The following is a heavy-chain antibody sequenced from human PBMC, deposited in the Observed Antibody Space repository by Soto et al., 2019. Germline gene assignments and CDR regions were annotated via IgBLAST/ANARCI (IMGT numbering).Heavy chain of an antibody. V-gene: IGHV6-1*01. Sequence: SQPLSLTCALSGDSVSSNTAAWNWIRQSPSRGLEWLGRTYFRSKWYNDYAVSVKSRIIINPDTSNNQFSLQLNSVTPEDTAVYFCAKGDNLGPKTGYAFDPWGQGIMVTVSS. D-gene: IGHD5-12*01. CDR3: AKGDNLGPKTGYAFDP. CDR1: GDSVSSNTAA. J-gene: IGHJ5*02. CDR2: TYFRSKWYN.